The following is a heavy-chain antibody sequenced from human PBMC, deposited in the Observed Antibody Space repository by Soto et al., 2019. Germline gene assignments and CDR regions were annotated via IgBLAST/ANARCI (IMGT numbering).Heavy chain of an antibody. V-gene: IGHV4-59*08. J-gene: IGHJ4*02. CDR3: ARHVDTSMVNLPFDY. CDR1: GGSISSYY. D-gene: IGHD5-18*01. CDR2: IYYSGST. Sequence: PSETLSLTCTVSGGSISSYYWSWIRQPPGKGLEWIGYIYYSGSTNHNPSLKSRVTISVDTSKNQFSLKLSSVTAADTAVYYCARHVDTSMVNLPFDYWGQGTLVTVSS.